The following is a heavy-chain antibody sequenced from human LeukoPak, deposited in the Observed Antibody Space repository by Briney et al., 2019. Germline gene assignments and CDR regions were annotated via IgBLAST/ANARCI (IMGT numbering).Heavy chain of an antibody. D-gene: IGHD6-6*01. V-gene: IGHV5-51*01. J-gene: IGHJ6*03. CDR2: IYPGDSDT. CDR3: ARHRHIIAARHRDYYYYYMDV. Sequence: GESLKISCKGSGYSFTSYWIGWVRQMPGKGLEWMGIIYPGDSDTRYSPSFQGQVTISADKSISTAYLQWSSLKASDTAMYYCARHRHIIAARHRDYYYYYMDVWGKGTTVTVSS. CDR1: GYSFTSYW.